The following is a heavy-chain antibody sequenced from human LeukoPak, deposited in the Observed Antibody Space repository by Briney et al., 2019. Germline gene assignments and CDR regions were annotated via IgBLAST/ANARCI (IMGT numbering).Heavy chain of an antibody. CDR2: IYYSGST. Sequence: SETLSLTCTVSGGSISSSTFHWGWIRQSPGKGLEWIGSIYYSGSTYYNPSLKSRVTISVDTSKNQFSLKLTSVTAADTAVYYCTRSGTMVVMRPMYYWGQGTLVTVSS. D-gene: IGHD4-23*01. CDR3: TRSGTMVVMRPMYY. J-gene: IGHJ4*02. V-gene: IGHV4-39*01. CDR1: GGSISSSTFH.